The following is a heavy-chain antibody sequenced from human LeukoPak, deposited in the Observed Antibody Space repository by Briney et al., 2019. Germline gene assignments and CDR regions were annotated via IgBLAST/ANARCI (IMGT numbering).Heavy chain of an antibody. CDR3: ARVLHKRNYDSSDYYGY. CDR2: ISSSSSTI. D-gene: IGHD3-22*01. V-gene: IGHV3-48*01. J-gene: IGHJ4*02. Sequence: GSLRLSCAASGFTFSSYSMNWVRQATGKGLEWVSYISSSSSTIYYADSVKGRFTISRDNAKNSLYLQMNSLRAEDTAVYYCARVLHKRNYDSSDYYGYWGQGILVTVSS. CDR1: GFTFSSYS.